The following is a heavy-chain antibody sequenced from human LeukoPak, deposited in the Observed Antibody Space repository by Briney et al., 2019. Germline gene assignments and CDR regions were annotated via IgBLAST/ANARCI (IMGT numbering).Heavy chain of an antibody. D-gene: IGHD3-22*01. CDR1: GFTFSDYY. V-gene: IGHV3-11*04. J-gene: IGHJ4*02. CDR2: ISSSGSTI. Sequence: GGSLRLSCAASGFTFSDYYMNWIRQAPGKGLEWVSYISSSGSTIYYADSVKGRFTISRDNSKNTLYLQMNSLRAEDTAVYYCASPGDYYDSSGYPFDYWGQGTLVTVSS. CDR3: ASPGDYYDSSGYPFDY.